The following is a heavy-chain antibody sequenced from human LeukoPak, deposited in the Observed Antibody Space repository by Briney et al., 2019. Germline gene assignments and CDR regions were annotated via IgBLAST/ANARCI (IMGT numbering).Heavy chain of an antibody. CDR3: ARQDIVVVPAAHTAYYYGMDV. D-gene: IGHD2-2*01. J-gene: IGHJ6*02. CDR2: MNPNSGNT. CDR1: GYTFTSYD. Sequence: ASVKVSCKASGYTFTSYDINWVRQATGQGLERMGWMNPNSGNTGYAQKFQGRVTMTRNTSISTAYMELSSLRSEDTAVYYCARQDIVVVPAAHTAYYYGMDVWGHGTTVTVSS. V-gene: IGHV1-8*01.